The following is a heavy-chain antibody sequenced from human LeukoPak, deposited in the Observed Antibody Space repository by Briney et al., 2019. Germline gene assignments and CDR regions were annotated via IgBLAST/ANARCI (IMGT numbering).Heavy chain of an antibody. CDR2: ISTTGNTK. CDR1: GFTVSSNY. Sequence: GSLRFSCAASGFTVSSNYMSWVRQPPEKGLEWISHISTTGNTKYYADSVIGRFSISRDNAKNSVYLQMNSLRAEDTAFYYCAKYLWDGDSPIDYWGQGTLVTVSS. V-gene: IGHV3-11*01. CDR3: AKYLWDGDSPIDY. D-gene: IGHD4-17*01. J-gene: IGHJ4*02.